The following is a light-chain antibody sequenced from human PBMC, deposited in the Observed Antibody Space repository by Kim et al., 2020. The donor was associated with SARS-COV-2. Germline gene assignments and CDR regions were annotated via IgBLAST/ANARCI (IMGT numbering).Light chain of an antibody. CDR2: DVN. CDR1: SSDVCVYNY. V-gene: IGLV2-14*03. J-gene: IGLJ1*01. Sequence: GQSITISCTGTSSDVCVYNYVSWYQQHPGKAPKLLIYDVNNRPSGVSNRFSGSKSGKTASLTISALQTEDEADYYCSSYTSSSTRVFGTGTKVTVL. CDR3: SSYTSSSTRV.